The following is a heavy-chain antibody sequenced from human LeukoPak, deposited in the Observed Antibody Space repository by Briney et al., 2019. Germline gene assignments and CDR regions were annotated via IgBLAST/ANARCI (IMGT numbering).Heavy chain of an antibody. J-gene: IGHJ3*02. CDR3: ARLRGSSGWYMGFDI. V-gene: IGHV5-51*01. Sequence: GESLKISCKGSGYSFTSYWIGWVRQMPGKGLEWMRIIYPGDSDTRYSPSFQGQVTISADKSISTAYLQWSSLKASDTAMYYCARLRGSSGWYMGFDIWGQGTMVTVSS. D-gene: IGHD6-19*01. CDR2: IYPGDSDT. CDR1: GYSFTSYW.